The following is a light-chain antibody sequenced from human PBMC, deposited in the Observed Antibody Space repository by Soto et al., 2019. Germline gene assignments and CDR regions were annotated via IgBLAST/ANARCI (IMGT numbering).Light chain of an antibody. CDR3: QSYRYFSWP. CDR2: DVS. V-gene: IGKV1-5*01. CDR1: QSVRAW. Sequence: SLSTLSATNKHRVTITCLASQSVRAWLAWYPQKPGKACKFLMYDVSTLESGAPLRFSGSGSGTEFTLTINSLQPDDFATYDCQSYRYFSWPFGQVTK. J-gene: IGKJ1*01.